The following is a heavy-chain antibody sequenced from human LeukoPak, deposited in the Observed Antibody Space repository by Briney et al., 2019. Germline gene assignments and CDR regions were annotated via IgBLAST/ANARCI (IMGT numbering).Heavy chain of an antibody. CDR1: GFSLSSSGMC. Sequence: ESGPTLVNPTQTLTLTCTFSGFSLSSSGMCVGWIRQPPGKALEWLAPIDWDDDKYYNTSLKTRATISKDTSKKQVVLTMTTMDPVDTATYYCARIRGQVGAAFGNYFDYWGQGTLVTVSS. CDR2: IDWDDDK. CDR3: ARIRGQVGAAFGNYFDY. V-gene: IGHV2-70*01. J-gene: IGHJ4*02. D-gene: IGHD1-26*01.